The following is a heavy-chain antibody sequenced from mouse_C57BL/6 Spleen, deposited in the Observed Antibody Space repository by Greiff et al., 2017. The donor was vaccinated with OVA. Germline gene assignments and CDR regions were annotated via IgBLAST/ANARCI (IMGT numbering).Heavy chain of an antibody. J-gene: IGHJ3*01. Sequence: EVQLQQSGPELVKPGASVKISCKASGYTFTDYYMNWVKQSPGKSLEWIGDINPNNGGTSYNQKFKGKATLTVDKSSSTAYMELRSLTSEDSAVYYCAPHGSKAWFADWGQGTLVTVSA. CDR1: GYTFTDYY. CDR2: INPNNGGT. D-gene: IGHD1-1*01. V-gene: IGHV1-26*01. CDR3: APHGSKAWFAD.